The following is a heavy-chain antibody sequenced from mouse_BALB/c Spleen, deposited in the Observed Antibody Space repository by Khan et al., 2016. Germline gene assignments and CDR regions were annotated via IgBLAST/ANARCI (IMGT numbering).Heavy chain of an antibody. Sequence: QVQLQQSGAELMKPGASVKISCKATSYTFSSYWIEWVKQRPGHGLEWIGEILPGSDSTNYDEKFKGKATFTADTSSNTAYMQLSSLTSEDSAVYYCARSRLYFDYWGQGTTLTVSS. V-gene: IGHV1-9*01. D-gene: IGHD3-2*02. J-gene: IGHJ2*01. CDR1: SYTFSSYW. CDR3: ARSRLYFDY. CDR2: ILPGSDST.